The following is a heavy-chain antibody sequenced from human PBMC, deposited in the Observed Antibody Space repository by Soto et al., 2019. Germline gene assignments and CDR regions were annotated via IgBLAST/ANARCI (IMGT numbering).Heavy chain of an antibody. CDR1: GFTFSSYA. CDR3: AKGDIVVFPTNYGVDV. CDR2: ISGSGGST. V-gene: IGHV3-23*01. Sequence: PGGSLRLSCAASGFTFSSYAMSLVRQAPGKGLEWVSAISGSGGSTYYADSVKGRFTISRDNSKNTLSLQMNSLRAEDTAVCYCAKGDIVVFPTNYGVDVWGQGTTVTVSS. D-gene: IGHD2-15*01. J-gene: IGHJ6*02.